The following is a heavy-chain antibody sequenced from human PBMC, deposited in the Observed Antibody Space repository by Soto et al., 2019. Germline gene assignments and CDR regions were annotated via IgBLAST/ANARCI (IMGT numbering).Heavy chain of an antibody. CDR2: IIPSNDRT. J-gene: IGHJ4*02. V-gene: IGHV1-69*06. Sequence: QVLLLQSGSEVKKPGSSVKVSCKASGDAFQSYAIHWVRHAPGQGLDYMGRIIPSNDRTKYAQKFQGRLTVTADMYTSTEYMELSSLRSEDTAVSYCARDPTTDYGDDTFDYWGQGTKVSVSS. CDR3: ARDPTTDYGDDTFDY. CDR1: GDAFQSYA. D-gene: IGHD4-17*01.